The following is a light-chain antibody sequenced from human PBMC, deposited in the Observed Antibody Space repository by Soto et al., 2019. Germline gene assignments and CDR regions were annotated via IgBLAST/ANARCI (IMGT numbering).Light chain of an antibody. CDR1: QSVTTSN. CDR2: GAS. Sequence: DIVLTQSPGTLSLSPGERATLSCRASQSVTTSNLAWYQQRPGQAPRRLIYGASNRATGVPDRFSGSGSATDFTLTTSRLEPEDFAVYYCQQYGSSLSWTFGQGTKVDIK. J-gene: IGKJ1*01. CDR3: QQYGSSLSWT. V-gene: IGKV3-20*01.